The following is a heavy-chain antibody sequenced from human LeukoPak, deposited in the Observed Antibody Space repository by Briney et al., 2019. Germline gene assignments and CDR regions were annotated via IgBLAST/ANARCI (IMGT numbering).Heavy chain of an antibody. J-gene: IGHJ4*02. Sequence: GGPLRLSCAASGFTFSGYAMSWVRQAPGKGLEWVSAISGSGGSTYYADSVKGRFTISRDNSKNTLYLQMNSLRSEDTAVYYCAKAAGYSGYEKLDYWGQGTLVTVSS. V-gene: IGHV3-23*01. CDR2: ISGSGGST. CDR3: AKAAGYSGYEKLDY. D-gene: IGHD5-12*01. CDR1: GFTFSGYA.